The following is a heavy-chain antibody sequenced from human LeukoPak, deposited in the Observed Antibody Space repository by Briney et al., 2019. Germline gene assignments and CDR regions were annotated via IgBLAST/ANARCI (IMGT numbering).Heavy chain of an antibody. V-gene: IGHV1-3*01. J-gene: IGHJ3*02. D-gene: IGHD5-18*01. CDR3: ARVEVRSYGLVYAFDI. CDR1: GYTFTSYA. CDR2: INAGNGNT. Sequence: ASVKVSCKASGYTFTSYAMHWVRQAPGQRLEWMGWINAGNGNTKYSQKFQGRVTITADKSTSTAYMELSSLRSEDTAVYYCARVEVRSYGLVYAFDIWGQGTMVTVSS.